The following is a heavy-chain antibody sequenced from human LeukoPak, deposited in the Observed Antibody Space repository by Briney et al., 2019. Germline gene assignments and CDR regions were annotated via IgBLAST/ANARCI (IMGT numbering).Heavy chain of an antibody. CDR2: IYTSGST. D-gene: IGHD3-10*01. Sequence: SETLSLTCTVSGGSISSYYWSWIRQPAGKGLEWIGRIYTSGSTNYNPSLKSRVTMSVDTSKNQFSLKLSSVTAADTAVYYCARDRLFTMVRASDWFDPWGQGTLVTVSS. V-gene: IGHV4-4*07. J-gene: IGHJ5*02. CDR3: ARDRLFTMVRASDWFDP. CDR1: GGSISSYY.